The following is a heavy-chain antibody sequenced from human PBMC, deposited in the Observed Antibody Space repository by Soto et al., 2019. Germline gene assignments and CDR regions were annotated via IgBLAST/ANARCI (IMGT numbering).Heavy chain of an antibody. V-gene: IGHV4-59*08. CDR2: IFYTGST. Sequence: PSETLSLTCTVSGDSISSYYWSWIRQPPGKGLEWIGYIFYTGSTNYNPSLQSRVTISVDTSMNQFYLNLNSLTAADTAVYYCVRHGSPVAGTGWLDSWGQGTLVTVSS. CDR1: GDSISSYY. D-gene: IGHD6-19*01. CDR3: VRHGSPVAGTGWLDS. J-gene: IGHJ4*02.